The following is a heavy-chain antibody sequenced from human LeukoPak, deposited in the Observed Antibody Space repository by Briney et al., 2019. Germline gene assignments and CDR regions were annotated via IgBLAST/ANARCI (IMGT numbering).Heavy chain of an antibody. CDR2: IYYSGST. Sequence: SETLSLTCTVSGGSISSYYWSWIRQPPGKGLEWIGYIYYSGSTYYNPSLKSRVTISVDTSKNQFSLKLSSVTATDTAVYYCARGHDILTGYYNGAFDIWGQGTMVTVSS. CDR1: GGSISSYY. D-gene: IGHD3-9*01. V-gene: IGHV4-59*12. J-gene: IGHJ3*02. CDR3: ARGHDILTGYYNGAFDI.